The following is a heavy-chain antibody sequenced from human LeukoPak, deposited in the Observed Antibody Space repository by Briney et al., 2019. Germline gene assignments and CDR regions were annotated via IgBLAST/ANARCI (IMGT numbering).Heavy chain of an antibody. CDR1: GGSISSYY. D-gene: IGHD2-2*01. V-gene: IGHV4-59*12. CDR2: IYYSGST. J-gene: IGHJ6*03. CDR3: ARDIVVVPAAIRSRQYYYYMDV. Sequence: KASETLSLTCTVSGGSISSYYWSWIRQPPGKGLEWIGYIYYSGSTNYNPSLKSRVTISVDTSKNQFSLKLSSVTAADTAVYYCARDIVVVPAAIRSRQYYYYMDVWGKGTTVTVSS.